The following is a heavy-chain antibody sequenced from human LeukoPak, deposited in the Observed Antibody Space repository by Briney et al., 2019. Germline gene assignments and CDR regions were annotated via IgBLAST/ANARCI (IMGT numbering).Heavy chain of an antibody. J-gene: IGHJ4*02. Sequence: GGSLRLSCAASGFTFSSYAMSWVRQAPGKGLEWDSAISGSGGSTYYADSVKGRFTISRDNSKNTLYLQMNSLRAEDTAVYYCAKNPSFWSGRFDYWGQGTLVTVSS. CDR1: GFTFSSYA. D-gene: IGHD3-3*01. CDR3: AKNPSFWSGRFDY. V-gene: IGHV3-23*01. CDR2: ISGSGGST.